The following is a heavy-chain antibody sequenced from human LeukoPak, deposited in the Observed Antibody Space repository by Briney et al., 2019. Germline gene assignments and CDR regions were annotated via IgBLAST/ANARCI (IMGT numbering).Heavy chain of an antibody. V-gene: IGHV3-21*01. CDR1: GFTFSNYS. CDR3: ARRATYYYDSSGYFPPDY. CDR2: INSSSSYI. D-gene: IGHD3-22*01. Sequence: TGGSLTLTCAASGFTFSNYSMNWVRQAPGKGLEWVSSINSSSSYIYYADSVKGRFTISRDNAKNSLYLQMNSLRAEDTAVYYCARRATYYYDSSGYFPPDYWGQGTLVTVSS. J-gene: IGHJ4*02.